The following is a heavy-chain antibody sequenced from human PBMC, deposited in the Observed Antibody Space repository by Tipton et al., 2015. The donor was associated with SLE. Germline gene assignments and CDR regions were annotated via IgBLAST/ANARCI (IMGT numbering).Heavy chain of an antibody. CDR2: IYYTGST. J-gene: IGHJ4*02. V-gene: IGHV4-59*12. CDR1: GSSLTGSY. Sequence: GLVKPSETLSLTCTVSGSSLTGSYWSWIRQPPGKGLEWIGYIYYTGSTEFAPSLKSRVAISVDTSKNQFSLKVNFVTAADTAVYYWARDAGPRDYFDFWGQGTLVTVSS. CDR3: ARDAGPRDYFDF.